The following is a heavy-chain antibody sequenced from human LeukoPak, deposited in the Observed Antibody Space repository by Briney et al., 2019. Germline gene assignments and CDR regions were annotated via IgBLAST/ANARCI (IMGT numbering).Heavy chain of an antibody. CDR2: IRGNGVT. J-gene: IGHJ4*02. CDR3: ARASWVSSTDAVR. D-gene: IGHD3-16*01. V-gene: IGHV3-23*01. Sequence: GGSLRLSCAASGLSFSSFAMSWARQGPARGLEWVSSIRGNGVTFYADSVKGRFTLSSDSSTNTVYFQLNNLRVEDTAIYYCARASWVSSTDAVRWGQGTLVTVSS. CDR1: GLSFSSFA.